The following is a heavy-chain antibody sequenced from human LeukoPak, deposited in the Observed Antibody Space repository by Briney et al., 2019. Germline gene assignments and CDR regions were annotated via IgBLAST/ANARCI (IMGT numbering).Heavy chain of an antibody. CDR1: GFTLSDYY. D-gene: IGHD4-11*01. J-gene: IGHJ4*02. V-gene: IGHV3-11*04. Sequence: GGSLRLSCAASGFTLSDYYMSWMRQGPGKGLEWVSYISSRGSTIYYADSVKGRFTISRDNAKNSLYLQMSSLRVEDTAMYYCAWRDYSNYGYFDYWGQGTLVTVSS. CDR3: AWRDYSNYGYFDY. CDR2: ISSRGSTI.